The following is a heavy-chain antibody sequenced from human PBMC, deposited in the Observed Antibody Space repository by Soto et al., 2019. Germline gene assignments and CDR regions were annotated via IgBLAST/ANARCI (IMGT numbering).Heavy chain of an antibody. CDR3: ARDLFSTYCSGGSCYSFDY. D-gene: IGHD2-15*01. CDR1: GFTFSSYS. V-gene: IGHV3-48*01. CDR2: ISSSSSTI. J-gene: IGHJ4*02. Sequence: PGGSLRLSCAASGFTFSSYSMNWVRQAPGKGLEWVSYISSSSSTIYYADSVKGRFTISRDNAKNSLYLQMNSLRAEDTAVYYCARDLFSTYCSGGSCYSFDYWGQGTLVTVSS.